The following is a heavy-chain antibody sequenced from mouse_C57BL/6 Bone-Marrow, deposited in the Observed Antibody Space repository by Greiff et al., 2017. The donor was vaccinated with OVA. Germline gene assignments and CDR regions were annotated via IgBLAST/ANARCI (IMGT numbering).Heavy chain of an antibody. V-gene: IGHV1-64*01. CDR1: GYTFTSYW. CDR2: IHPYSGST. J-gene: IGHJ2*01. CDR3: AREGDVGYMDY. D-gene: IGHD2-14*01. Sequence: QVQLQQPGAELVKPGASVKLSCKASGYTFTSYWMHWVKQRPGQGLEWIGMIHPYSGSTNYNEKFKGKATLTVDKSSSTAYMQLSSLTSEDSAVYYCAREGDVGYMDYWGQGTTLTVSS.